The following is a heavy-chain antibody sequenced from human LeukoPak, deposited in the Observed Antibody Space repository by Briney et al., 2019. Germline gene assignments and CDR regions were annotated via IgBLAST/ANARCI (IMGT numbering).Heavy chain of an antibody. CDR2: IYHSGST. J-gene: IGHJ4*02. D-gene: IGHD1-26*01. CDR3: ASGGSYSDFDY. Sequence: PSETLSLACTVSGYSVSSGYYWGWIRKPPGKGLEWIGSIYHSGSTYYNPSLKSRVTISVDTSKNQFSLKLSSVTAADTAVYYCASGGSYSDFDYWGQGTLVTVSS. CDR1: GYSVSSGYY. V-gene: IGHV4-38-2*02.